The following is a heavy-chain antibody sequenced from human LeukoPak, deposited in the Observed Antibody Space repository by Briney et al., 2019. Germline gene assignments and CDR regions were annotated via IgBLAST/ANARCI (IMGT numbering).Heavy chain of an antibody. CDR1: GFSFSSFW. CDR3: AKDRGYSYGIGYYFDY. V-gene: IGHV3-30*18. D-gene: IGHD5-18*01. J-gene: IGHJ4*02. CDR2: ISYDGSNK. Sequence: GGSLRLSCAASGFSFSSFWMHWVRQAPGKGLEWVAVISYDGSNKYYADSVKGRFTISRDNSKNTLYLQMNSLRAEDTAVYYCAKDRGYSYGIGYYFDYWGQGTLVTVSS.